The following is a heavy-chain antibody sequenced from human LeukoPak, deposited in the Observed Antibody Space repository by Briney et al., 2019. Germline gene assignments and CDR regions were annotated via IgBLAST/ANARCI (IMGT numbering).Heavy chain of an antibody. CDR1: GGSISSYY. V-gene: IGHV4-38-2*02. D-gene: IGHD3-22*01. Sequence: PSETLSLTCTVSGGSISSYYWGWIRQSPGKGLEWIGSIDHSGRTFYHPSLTSRVTISVDTSKNQFSLRLSSVTAADTAMYYCVRDVPSGYFDYWGQGTLVSVSS. CDR3: VRDVPSGYFDY. J-gene: IGHJ4*02. CDR2: IDHSGRT.